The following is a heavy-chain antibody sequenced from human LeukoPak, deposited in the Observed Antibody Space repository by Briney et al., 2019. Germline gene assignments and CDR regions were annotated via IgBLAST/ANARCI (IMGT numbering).Heavy chain of an antibody. CDR2: IIPIFGTA. V-gene: IGHV1-69*05. CDR1: GGTFSSYA. CDR3: ARDVPNSGYDYYFDY. Sequence: ASVKVSCKASGGTFSSYAISWVRQAPGQGLEWVGGIIPIFGTANYAQKFQGRVTITTDESTSTAYMELSSLRSEDTAVYYCARDVPNSGYDYYFDYWGQGTLVTVSS. D-gene: IGHD5-12*01. J-gene: IGHJ4*02.